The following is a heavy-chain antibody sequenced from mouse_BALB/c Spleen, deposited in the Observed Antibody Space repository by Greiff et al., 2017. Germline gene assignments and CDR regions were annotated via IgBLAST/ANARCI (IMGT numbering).Heavy chain of an antibody. CDR2: IDPANGNT. Sequence: VQLQQSGAELVKPGASVKLSCTASGFNIKDTYMHWVKQRPEQGLEWIGRIDPANGNTKYDPKFQGKATITADTSSNTAYLQLSSLTSEDTAVYYCARKRYGNYGNYFDYWGQGTTLTVSS. J-gene: IGHJ2*01. CDR1: GFNIKDTY. CDR3: ARKRYGNYGNYFDY. V-gene: IGHV14-3*02. D-gene: IGHD2-10*02.